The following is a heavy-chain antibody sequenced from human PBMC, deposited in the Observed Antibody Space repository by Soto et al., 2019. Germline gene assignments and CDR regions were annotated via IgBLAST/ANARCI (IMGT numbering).Heavy chain of an antibody. J-gene: IGHJ5*01. CDR3: VKGGWLDF. CDR1: GFTFSSYA. CDR2: ISSNGGST. Sequence: GGSLRLSCSASGFTFSSYAMHWVRQAPGKGLEYVSAISSNGGSTYYADSVKGRFTVSRDNSKYTLYLQMNSLTAEDTAVYACVKGGWLDFWGQGTLVTVSS. V-gene: IGHV3-64*04. D-gene: IGHD3-16*01.